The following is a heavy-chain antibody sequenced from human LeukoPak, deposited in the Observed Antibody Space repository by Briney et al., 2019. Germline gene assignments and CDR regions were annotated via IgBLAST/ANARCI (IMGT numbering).Heavy chain of an antibody. D-gene: IGHD3-10*01. CDR1: GYTFTSYG. V-gene: IGHV1-18*01. CDR2: ISGYNGNT. J-gene: IGHJ4*02. Sequence: ASVKVSCKASGYTFTSYGIHWVRQAPGQGLEWMGWISGYNGNTRCAQKVQDRVTVTTDTSTTTAYMELRSLRSDDTAVYYCGRAPNYSGSGSLFSDYWGQGTLVTVSS. CDR3: GRAPNYSGSGSLFSDY.